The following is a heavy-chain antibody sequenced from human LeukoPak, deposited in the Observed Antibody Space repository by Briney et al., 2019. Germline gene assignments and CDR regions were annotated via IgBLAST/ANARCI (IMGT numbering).Heavy chain of an antibody. J-gene: IGHJ6*03. D-gene: IGHD3-16*02. CDR1: GGSIGTYY. CDR2: IYVTGT. Sequence: PSETLSLTCTVSGGSIGTYYWSWVRQSPGTGLEWIGYIYVTGTRYNPYLQCRVTISVDRSRNQFFLKMTSVTAADTAVYYCARHVGGGIEDMDVWGRGTKVTVSS. CDR3: ARHVGGGIEDMDV. V-gene: IGHV4-59*08.